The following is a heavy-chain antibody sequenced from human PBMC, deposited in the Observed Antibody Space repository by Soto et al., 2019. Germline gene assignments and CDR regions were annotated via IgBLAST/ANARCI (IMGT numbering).Heavy chain of an antibody. D-gene: IGHD3-16*01. CDR3: ARGLGGFDYYYYGMDV. J-gene: IGHJ6*02. V-gene: IGHV1-8*01. CDR1: GYTFTRYD. Sequence: ASVKVSCKASGYTFTRYDINWVRQATGQGFEWMGWMNPNSGNTGYAQKFQGRVTMTRNTSISTAYMELSSLRSEDTAVYYCARGLGGFDYYYYGMDVWGQGTTVTVSS. CDR2: MNPNSGNT.